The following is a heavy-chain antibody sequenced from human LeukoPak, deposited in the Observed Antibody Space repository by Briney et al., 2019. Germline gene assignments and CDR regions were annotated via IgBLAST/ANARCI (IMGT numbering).Heavy chain of an antibody. CDR3: AKGFSILTSKHYFYYHGFDV. D-gene: IGHD3-9*01. J-gene: IGHJ6*02. V-gene: IGHV3-43*02. Sequence: GVLRLSCAASGIAFENYAMNWVRQAPGKGLEWVSLIGEDGSTTWYADSVKGRFTISRDNGKNSLYLHMNSLRPEDTALYYCAKGFSILTSKHYFYYHGFDVWGQGTPVTVSS. CDR2: IGEDGSTT. CDR1: GIAFENYA.